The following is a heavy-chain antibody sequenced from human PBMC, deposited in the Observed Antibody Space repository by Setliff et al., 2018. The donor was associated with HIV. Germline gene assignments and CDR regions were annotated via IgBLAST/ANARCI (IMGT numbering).Heavy chain of an antibody. Sequence: GGSLRLSCEASGFSFSSYTMNWVRQAPVKGLEWVAVISYDGSDKYYADSVKGRFTISTDNSKNTLYLQMNSLRAEDTAVYYCARSRAAGFDYWGQGTLVTVSS. CDR2: ISYDGSDK. J-gene: IGHJ4*02. CDR1: GFSFSSYT. D-gene: IGHD6-13*01. V-gene: IGHV3-30*04. CDR3: ARSRAAGFDY.